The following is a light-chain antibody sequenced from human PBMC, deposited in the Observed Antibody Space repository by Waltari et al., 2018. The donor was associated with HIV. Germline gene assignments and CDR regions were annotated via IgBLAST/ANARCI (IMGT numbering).Light chain of an antibody. V-gene: IGKV4-1*01. CDR2: WAS. CDR3: QQYYSTPRT. Sequence: DIVMTQSPDSLVVSLGERATINCKSSQSVLYRSNNKNYLAWYQQKPGQPPKRLIYWASTRESGVPDRFSGSGSGTDFTLTSSSLQAEDVAVYYCQQYYSTPRTFGHGTKLEIK. CDR1: QSVLYRSNNKNY. J-gene: IGKJ2*01.